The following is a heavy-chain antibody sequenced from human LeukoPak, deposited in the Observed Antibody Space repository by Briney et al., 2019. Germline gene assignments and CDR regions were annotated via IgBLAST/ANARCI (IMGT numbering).Heavy chain of an antibody. D-gene: IGHD5-24*01. V-gene: IGHV3-7*05. Sequence: GGSLRLSCAASGFTFSNYWMIWVRQATGKGLEWVGNIKQDGSEKRYADSVRGRFSISRDNAQTSLYLQMNSLRAEDTAVYYCARASDPWLQLTWGQGTLVTVSS. J-gene: IGHJ5*02. CDR2: IKQDGSEK. CDR3: ARASDPWLQLT. CDR1: GFTFSNYW.